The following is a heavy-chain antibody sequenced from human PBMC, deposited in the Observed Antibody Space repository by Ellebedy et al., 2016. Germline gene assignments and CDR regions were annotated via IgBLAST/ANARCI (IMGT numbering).Heavy chain of an antibody. CDR1: GGSVNSDY. Sequence: SETLSLTCNVSGGSVNSDYWNWIRRPPGKGLEWIGYVFHTGTTNYNPSLKSRVNISVDTSKSQISLRLTSVTAADTAVYYCAKWNVDWYAFDVWGQGTLVTVSS. D-gene: IGHD1-1*01. CDR2: VFHTGTT. V-gene: IGHV4-59*02. CDR3: AKWNVDWYAFDV. J-gene: IGHJ3*01.